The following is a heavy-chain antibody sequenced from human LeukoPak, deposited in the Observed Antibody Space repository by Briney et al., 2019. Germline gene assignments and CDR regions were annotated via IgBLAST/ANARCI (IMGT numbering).Heavy chain of an antibody. CDR3: ARAALSSGWKAGVNY. CDR1: GNYW. J-gene: IGHJ4*02. CDR2: ISYDGNNK. Sequence: GGSLRLSCAASGNYWMHWVRQPPGKGLEWVALISYDGNNKYYADFVKGRFTISRDNSKNTLSLQMNSLKTEDTAMYYCARAALSSGWKAGVNYWGQGTLVTVSS. V-gene: IGHV3-30*03. D-gene: IGHD6-19*01.